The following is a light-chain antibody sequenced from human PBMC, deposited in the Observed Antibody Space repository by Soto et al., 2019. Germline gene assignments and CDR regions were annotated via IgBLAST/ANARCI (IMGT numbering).Light chain of an antibody. Sequence: IVMTQSPATLSVSLGERATLSCRASQSINSNLAWYQQKPGQAPRLLMFRASIRAAGFPARFSGSGSGTEFNITISSLQSDDSAVYYCQQYNNWPRATFGGGTNVDIK. CDR1: QSINSN. CDR2: RAS. V-gene: IGKV3-15*01. CDR3: QQYNNWPRAT. J-gene: IGKJ4*01.